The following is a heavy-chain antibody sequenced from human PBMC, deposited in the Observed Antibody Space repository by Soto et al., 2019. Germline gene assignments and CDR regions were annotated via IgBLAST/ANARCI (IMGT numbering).Heavy chain of an antibody. CDR2: ISWNSGSI. J-gene: IGHJ4*02. D-gene: IGHD4-17*01. Sequence: EVHLVESGGGLVQPGRSLRLSCAAAGFTFDDYAMHWVRQAPGNGLEWVSGISWNSGSIGYADSVKGRFTISRDNAKNSLYLQMNSLRAEDTALYYCAIFRTVTTPFDYWGQGTLVTVSS. CDR3: AIFRTVTTPFDY. CDR1: GFTFDDYA. V-gene: IGHV3-9*01.